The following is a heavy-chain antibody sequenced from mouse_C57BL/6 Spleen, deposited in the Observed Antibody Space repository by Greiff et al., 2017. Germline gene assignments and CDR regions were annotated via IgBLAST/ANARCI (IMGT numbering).Heavy chain of an antibody. V-gene: IGHV5-9-1*02. CDR1: GFTFSSYA. Sequence: DVQLVESGEGLVKPGGSLKLSCAASGFTFSSYAMSWVRQTPEKRLEWVAYISSGGDYIYYADTVKGRFTISRDNARNTLYLQMSSLKSEDTAMYYCTREGYYDYGFDYWGQGTTLTVSS. CDR2: ISSGGDYI. D-gene: IGHD2-4*01. CDR3: TREGYYDYGFDY. J-gene: IGHJ2*01.